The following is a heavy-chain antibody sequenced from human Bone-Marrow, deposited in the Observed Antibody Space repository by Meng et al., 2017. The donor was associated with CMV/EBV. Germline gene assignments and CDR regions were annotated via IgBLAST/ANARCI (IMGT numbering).Heavy chain of an antibody. V-gene: IGHV1-8*01. CDR2: MNPNRGNT. D-gene: IGHD3-10*01. Sequence: ASVKVSCKASGYTFSNYDIIWVRQASGQGLEWVGWMNPNRGNTAYAQKFQGRVTMTRDTSTSIAYMELSSLRSGDTAIYYCTRGRGSTHKGNWFDPWGQGTLVTVSS. CDR3: TRGRGSTHKGNWFDP. J-gene: IGHJ5*02. CDR1: GYTFSNYD.